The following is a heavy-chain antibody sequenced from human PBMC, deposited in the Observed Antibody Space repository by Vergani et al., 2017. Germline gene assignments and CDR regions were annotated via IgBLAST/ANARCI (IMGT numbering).Heavy chain of an antibody. V-gene: IGHV3-11*04. CDR2: ISPGASTV. Sequence: LEESGGGSVKPGGSLRLSCAASGFKFSDHYMSWIRQAPGKGLEWVSHISPGASTVAYTDSVTGRCTVSRDNDNNSLTLDMTTLRVEDTAVYYCAKIPGISTTRHYYAMDVWGQGTTVTVSS. CDR3: AKIPGISTTRHYYAMDV. D-gene: IGHD1-1*01. CDR1: GFKFSDHY. J-gene: IGHJ6*02.